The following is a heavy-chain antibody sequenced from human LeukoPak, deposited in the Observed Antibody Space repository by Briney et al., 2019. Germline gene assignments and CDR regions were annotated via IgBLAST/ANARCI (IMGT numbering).Heavy chain of an antibody. V-gene: IGHV4-39*07. J-gene: IGHJ4*02. CDR1: GGSIASDSYY. CDR2: LYDAGNT. CDR3: ARDVTVRGSPYRRYFDF. D-gene: IGHD3-10*01. Sequence: SETLSLTCTVSGGSIASDSYYWAWIRQPPGKGLEWIGSLYDAGNTYYNPSLKSRVAISVDTAKKQVSLRLTSLTAADTAVYYCARDVTVRGSPYRRYFDFWGQGSLVAVSS.